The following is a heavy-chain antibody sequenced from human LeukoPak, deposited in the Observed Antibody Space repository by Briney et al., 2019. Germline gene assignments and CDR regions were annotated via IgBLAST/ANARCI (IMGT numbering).Heavy chain of an antibody. V-gene: IGHV3-23*01. CDR2: ISDSGGST. J-gene: IGHJ4*02. CDR3: AKRGVVIRVILVGFHKEAYYFDS. Sequence: GGSLRLSCAVSGITLSNYGMSWVRQAPGKGLEWVAGISDSGGSTNYADSVKGRFTISRDNPKNTLYLQMNSLRAEDTAVYFCAKRGVVIRVILVGFHKEAYYFDSWGQGGLVTVYS. CDR1: GITLSNYG. D-gene: IGHD3-22*01.